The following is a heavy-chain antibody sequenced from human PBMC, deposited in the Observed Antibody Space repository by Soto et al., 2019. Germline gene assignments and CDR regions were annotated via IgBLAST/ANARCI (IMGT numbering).Heavy chain of an antibody. D-gene: IGHD6-6*01. CDR2: TYYRSKWYN. Sequence: SXTLSLTCAISGESVSRNSGAWNWIRQSPSRGLEWLGRTYYRSKWYNDYAVSVKSRITINPDTSKNQFSLQLNSVTPEDTAVYYCARKIEYSSAGQYYYYGMDVLAKGQRSPCPQ. CDR1: GESVSRNSGA. CDR3: ARKIEYSSAGQYYYYGMDV. J-gene: IGHJ6*01. V-gene: IGHV6-1*01.